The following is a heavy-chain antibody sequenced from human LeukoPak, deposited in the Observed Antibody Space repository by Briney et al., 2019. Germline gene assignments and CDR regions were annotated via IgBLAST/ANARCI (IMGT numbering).Heavy chain of an antibody. Sequence: GSLRLSCAASGFTFSSYEMNWVRQAAGKGLEWVSYSSSGSTIYYADSVKGRFTISRDNAKNSLYLQMNSLRAEDTAVYYCAELGITMIGGVWGKGTTVTISS. J-gene: IGHJ6*04. CDR1: GFTFSSYE. CDR3: AELGITMIGGV. D-gene: IGHD3-10*02. CDR2: SSSGSTI. V-gene: IGHV3-48*03.